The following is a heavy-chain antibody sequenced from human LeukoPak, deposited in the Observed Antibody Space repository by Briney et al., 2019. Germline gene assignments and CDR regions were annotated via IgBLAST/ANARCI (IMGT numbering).Heavy chain of an antibody. CDR2: ISRRGDSV. Sequence: GGSLRLSCDASGFLYRGYYMNWLRQAPGKGLEWLSFISRRGDSVLYADSVKGRFTISRDNAKSTLYLEMDSLTVEDTAVYYCARDLFSQSYDSSGYFDYWGQGVLVTVSS. CDR1: GFLYRGYY. V-gene: IGHV3-11*01. J-gene: IGHJ4*02. CDR3: ARDLFSQSYDSSGYFDY. D-gene: IGHD3-22*01.